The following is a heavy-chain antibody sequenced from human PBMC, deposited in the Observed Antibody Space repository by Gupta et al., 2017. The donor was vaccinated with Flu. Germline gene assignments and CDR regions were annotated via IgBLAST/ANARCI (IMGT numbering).Heavy chain of an antibody. Sequence: EVQLVESGGGLVKPGGSLRLSCAASGFTFSSYSMNWVRQAPGKGLEWVSSISSSSSYIYYADSVKGRFTIARDNAKNSLYLQMNSLRAEDTAVYYCARETTVTTGIFDYWGQGTLVTLSS. D-gene: IGHD4-17*01. CDR3: ARETTVTTGIFDY. CDR2: ISSSSSYI. CDR1: GFTFSSYS. J-gene: IGHJ4*02. V-gene: IGHV3-21*01.